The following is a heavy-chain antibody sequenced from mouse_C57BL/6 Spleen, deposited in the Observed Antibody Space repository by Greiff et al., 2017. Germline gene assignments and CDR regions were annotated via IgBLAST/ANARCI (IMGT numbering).Heavy chain of an antibody. D-gene: IGHD1-1*01. CDR2: ISSGSSTI. CDR1: GFTFSDYG. Sequence: EVKLMESGGGLVKPGGSLKLSCAASGFTFSDYGMHWVRQAPEKGLEWVAYISSGSSTIYYADTVKGRFPISRDKSKNTLFLQMTSLRSEDTAMYYCARPYGSSSWFAYWGQGTLVTVSA. J-gene: IGHJ3*01. V-gene: IGHV5-17*01. CDR3: ARPYGSSSWFAY.